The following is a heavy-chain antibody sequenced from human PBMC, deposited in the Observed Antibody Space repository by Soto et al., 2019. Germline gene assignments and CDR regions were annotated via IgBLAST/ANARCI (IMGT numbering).Heavy chain of an antibody. J-gene: IGHJ6*02. CDR3: ARNTPGPKRLRYYYYYGMDV. V-gene: IGHV3-48*02. Sequence: GGSLRLSCAASGFTFSSYSMNWVRQAPGKGLERVSYISSSSSTIYYADSVKGRFTISRDNAKNSLYLQMNSLRDEDTAVYYCARNTPGPKRLRYYYYYGMDVWGQGTTVTVSS. CDR1: GFTFSSYS. D-gene: IGHD2-15*01. CDR2: ISSSSSTI.